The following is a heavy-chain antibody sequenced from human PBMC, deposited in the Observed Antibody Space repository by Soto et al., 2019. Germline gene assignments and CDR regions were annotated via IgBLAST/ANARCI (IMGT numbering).Heavy chain of an antibody. V-gene: IGHV1-3*01. CDR3: ARDIWFGVPPGGAGMH. D-gene: IGHD3-10*01. CDR2: INAGNGNT. Sequence: QVQLVQSGAEVKKPGASVKVSCKASGYTFSSYAMHWVRQAPGQRLEWMGWINAGNGNTKYSQKFQGRVTITRDTSASTAYMELSSLRSEDTAVYHSARDIWFGVPPGGAGMHWGQGTLVTVSS. J-gene: IGHJ4*02. CDR1: GYTFSSYA.